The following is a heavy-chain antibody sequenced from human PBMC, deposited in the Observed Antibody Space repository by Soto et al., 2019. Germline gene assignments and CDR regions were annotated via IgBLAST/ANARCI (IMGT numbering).Heavy chain of an antibody. V-gene: IGHV3-21*01. CDR3: ARDNLWFGELFPFDY. Sequence: GGSLRLSCAASGFTFSSYSMNWVRQDPGKGLEWVSSISSSSSYIYYADSVKGRFTISRDNAKNSLYLQMNSLRAEDTAVYYCARDNLWFGELFPFDYWGQGTLVTVSS. D-gene: IGHD3-10*01. CDR2: ISSSSSYI. J-gene: IGHJ4*02. CDR1: GFTFSSYS.